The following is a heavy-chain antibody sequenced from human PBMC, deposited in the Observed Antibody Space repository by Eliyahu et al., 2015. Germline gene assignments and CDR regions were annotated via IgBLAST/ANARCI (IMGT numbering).Heavy chain of an antibody. CDR1: GFXFSDHH. CDR3: SRSPVGSIHDY. V-gene: IGHV3-72*01. Sequence: EVQLVESGGGLVQPGGSLRLSCAAXGFXFSDHHMDWVRQAPGKGLEWVGRIRNKASSYTTEYAASVKGRFTISRDDSKNSLYLQMNSLKTEDTAVYYCSRSPVGSIHDYWGQGTLVTVSS. D-gene: IGHD2-15*01. J-gene: IGHJ4*02. CDR2: IRNKASSYTT.